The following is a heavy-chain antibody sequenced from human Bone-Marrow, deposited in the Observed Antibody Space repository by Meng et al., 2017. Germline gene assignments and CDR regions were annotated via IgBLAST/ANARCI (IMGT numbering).Heavy chain of an antibody. CDR2: INHSGST. Sequence: QLQLQQLSAGLLKPSETLSLTCVVYGGSFSGYYWSWIRQPPGKGMEWIGEINHSGSTNYNPALKSRVTISVDTSKNQFSLKLSSVTAADTAVYYCARGGYCSGGSCNWGQGTLVTVSS. V-gene: IGHV4-34*01. J-gene: IGHJ4*02. CDR3: ARGGYCSGGSCN. CDR1: GGSFSGYY. D-gene: IGHD2-15*01.